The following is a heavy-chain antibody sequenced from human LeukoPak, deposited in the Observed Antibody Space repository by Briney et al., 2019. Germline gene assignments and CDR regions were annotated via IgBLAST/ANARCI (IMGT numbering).Heavy chain of an antibody. CDR1: GYSVSSGYY. D-gene: IGHD3-22*01. CDR2: IYHSGST. V-gene: IGHV4-38-2*01. J-gene: IGHJ4*02. CDR3: ARHATYYYDSSGYFDY. Sequence: PSETLSLTCAVSGYSVSSGYYWGWIRQPPGEGLEWIGSIYHSGSTYYNPSLKSRVTISVDTSKNQFSLKLCSVTAADTAVYYCARHATYYYDSSGYFDYWGQGTLVTVSS.